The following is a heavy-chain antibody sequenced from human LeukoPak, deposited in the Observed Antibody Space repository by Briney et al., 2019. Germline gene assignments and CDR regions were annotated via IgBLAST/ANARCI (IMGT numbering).Heavy chain of an antibody. V-gene: IGHV3-7*01. J-gene: IGHJ4*02. CDR2: IKQDGSEK. D-gene: IGHD6-19*01. CDR3: ARANIAVAGTVPLNY. CDR1: GFTFSSYW. Sequence: HPGGSLRLSCAASGFTFSSYWMSWVRQAPGKGLEWVANIKQDGSEKYYVDSVKGRFTISRDNAKNSLYLQMNSLRAGDTAMYYCARANIAVAGTVPLNYWGQGTLVTVSS.